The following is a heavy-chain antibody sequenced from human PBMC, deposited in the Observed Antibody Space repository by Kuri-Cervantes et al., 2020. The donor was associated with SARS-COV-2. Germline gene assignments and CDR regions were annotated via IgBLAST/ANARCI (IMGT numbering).Heavy chain of an antibody. J-gene: IGHJ4*02. Sequence: SETLSLTCTVSGGSISSGDYYWSWIRQPPGKGLEWIGYIYYSGSTYYNPSLKSRVTISVDTSKNQFSLELSSVTAADTAVYYCARGGSPWNFDYWGQGTLVTVSS. V-gene: IGHV4-30-4*01. D-gene: IGHD3-3*01. CDR1: GGSISSGDYY. CDR2: IYYSGST. CDR3: ARGGSPWNFDY.